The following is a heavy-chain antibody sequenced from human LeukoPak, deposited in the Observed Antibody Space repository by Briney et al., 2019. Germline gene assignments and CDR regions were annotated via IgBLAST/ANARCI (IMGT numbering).Heavy chain of an antibody. CDR2: IRSKAYGGTT. V-gene: IGHV3-49*04. J-gene: IGHJ4*02. D-gene: IGHD5-18*01. CDR3: TRVRGYSYGYGDY. Sequence: GGSLRLSCTASGFTFGDYAMSWVRQAPGKGLEWVGFIRSKAYGGTTEYAASVKGRFSISRDDSKSIAYLQMNSLKTEDTAVYYCTRVRGYSYGYGDYWGQGTLVTVSS. CDR1: GFTFGDYA.